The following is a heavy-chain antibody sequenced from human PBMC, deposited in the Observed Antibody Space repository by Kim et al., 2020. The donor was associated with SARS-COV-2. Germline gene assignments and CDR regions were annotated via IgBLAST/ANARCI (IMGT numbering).Heavy chain of an antibody. Sequence: SETLSLTCAVYGGSFSGYYWSWIRQPPGKGLEWIGEINHSGSTNYNPSLKSRVTISVDTSKNQFSLKLSSVTAADTAVYYCASRGGQIDYWGQGTLVTVSS. CDR3: ASRGGQIDY. CDR1: GGSFSGYY. D-gene: IGHD3-10*01. J-gene: IGHJ4*02. V-gene: IGHV4-34*01. CDR2: INHSGST.